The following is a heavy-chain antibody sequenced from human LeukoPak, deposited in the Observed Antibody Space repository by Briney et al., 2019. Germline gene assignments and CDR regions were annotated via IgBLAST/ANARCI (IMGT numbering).Heavy chain of an antibody. D-gene: IGHD6-25*01. V-gene: IGHV3-74*01. CDR3: ARRSAAKDAFDI. CDR1: GFTFSSYS. Sequence: GGSLRLSCAASGFTFSSYSMNWVRQAPGKGLVWVSRINSDGSSTSYADAVKGRFTISRDNAKNTLYLQMNSLRAEDTAVYYCARRSAAKDAFDIWGPGTMVTVSS. J-gene: IGHJ3*02. CDR2: INSDGSST.